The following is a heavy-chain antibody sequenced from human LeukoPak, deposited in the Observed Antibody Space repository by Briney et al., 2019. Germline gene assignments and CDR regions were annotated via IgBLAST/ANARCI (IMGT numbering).Heavy chain of an antibody. CDR3: AKTPTALVRGGYYFDT. CDR2: INHSGST. CDR1: GGAFSDHY. D-gene: IGHD6-6*01. J-gene: IGHJ4*02. Sequence: SETLSLTCAVYGGAFSDHYWSWIRQPPGKGLEWIGEINHSGSTDYNPSLKSRVTISVDTSKHQFYLKLSSVTDAEMAVYYCAKTPTALVRGGYYFDTWGLGTPVTVSS. V-gene: IGHV4-34*01.